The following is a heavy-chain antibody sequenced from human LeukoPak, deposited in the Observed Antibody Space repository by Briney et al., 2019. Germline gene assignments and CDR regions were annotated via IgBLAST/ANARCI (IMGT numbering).Heavy chain of an antibody. CDR2: IYTSGST. Sequence: PSETLSLTCTVSGGSISSGSYYWSWIRQPAGKGLESIGRIYTSGSTNYNPSLKSRVTISVDTSKNQFSLRLSSVTAADTAVYFCARGILRDYYDSSGFYHRGGVGYWGQGTLVTVSS. CDR3: ARGILRDYYDSSGFYHRGGVGY. J-gene: IGHJ4*02. CDR1: GGSISSGSYY. V-gene: IGHV4-61*02. D-gene: IGHD3-22*01.